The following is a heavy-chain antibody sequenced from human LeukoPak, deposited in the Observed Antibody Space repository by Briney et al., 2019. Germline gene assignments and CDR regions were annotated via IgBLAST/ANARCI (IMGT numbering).Heavy chain of an antibody. CDR1: GFTFSSYS. CDR3: AKDIAVSGIYYYYYMDV. J-gene: IGHJ6*03. V-gene: IGHV3-21*01. CDR2: ISSSSSYI. D-gene: IGHD6-19*01. Sequence: GGSLRLSCAASGFTFSSYSMNWVRQAPGKGLEWVSSISSSSSYIYYADSVKGRFTISRDNAKNSLYLQMNSLRAEDTAVYYCAKDIAVSGIYYYYYMDVWGKGTTVTVSS.